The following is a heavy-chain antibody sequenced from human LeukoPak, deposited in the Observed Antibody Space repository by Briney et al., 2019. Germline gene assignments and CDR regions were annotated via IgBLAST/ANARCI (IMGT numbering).Heavy chain of an antibody. CDR2: ISGSGGST. V-gene: IGHV3-23*01. J-gene: IGHJ3*02. CDR3: AKDLSFRPVIPDAFAI. Sequence: GGSLRLSCAASGLTFSSYAMSWVRQAPGKGLAWDSAISGSGGSTYYADSVKGRFTISRDNSKNTLYLQMNSLRAEDTAVYYCAKDLSFRPVIPDAFAIWGQGTMVTVSS. CDR1: GLTFSSYA. D-gene: IGHD2-21*01.